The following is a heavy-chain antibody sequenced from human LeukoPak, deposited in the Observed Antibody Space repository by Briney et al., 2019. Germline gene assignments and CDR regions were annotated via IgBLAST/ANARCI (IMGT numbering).Heavy chain of an antibody. CDR2: ISGSGGST. Sequence: GGSLRLSYAASGFTFSSYAMSWVRQAPGKGLEWVSAISGSGGSTYYADSVKGRFTISRDNSKNTLYLQMNSLRAEDTAVYYCAGRGGYSDLDYWGQGTLVTVSS. J-gene: IGHJ4*02. D-gene: IGHD5-18*01. CDR3: AGRGGYSDLDY. CDR1: GFTFSSYA. V-gene: IGHV3-23*01.